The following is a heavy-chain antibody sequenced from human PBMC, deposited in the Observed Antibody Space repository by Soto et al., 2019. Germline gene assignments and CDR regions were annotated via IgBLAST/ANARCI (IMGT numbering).Heavy chain of an antibody. CDR1: GGSISTTTYY. V-gene: IGHV4-39*01. D-gene: IGHD6-25*01. CDR2: IYYTGRT. CDR3: ATHRRYSSGWYYYGMDV. Sequence: QLQLQGSGPGLVKPSETLSLTCTVSGGSISTTTYYWGWVRQPPGQGLEWIGNIYYTGRTYYNPSLKSRVTISVDTSNNQFSLRLNSVTAADTAVYYCATHRRYSSGWYYYGMDVWGQGTTVTVSS. J-gene: IGHJ6*02.